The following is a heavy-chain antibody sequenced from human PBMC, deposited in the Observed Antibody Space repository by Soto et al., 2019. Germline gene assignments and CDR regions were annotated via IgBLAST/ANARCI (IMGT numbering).Heavy chain of an antibody. V-gene: IGHV1-18*04. Sequence: ASVKVSCKASGYTFTSYGISWVRQAPGQGLEWMGWISAYNGNTNYAQKLQDRVTMTTDTSTSTAHMELRSLRSDDTAVYYCARRELLTGNDYWGQGTLVTVSS. J-gene: IGHJ4*02. CDR1: GYTFTSYG. CDR2: ISAYNGNT. D-gene: IGHD1-26*01. CDR3: ARRELLTGNDY.